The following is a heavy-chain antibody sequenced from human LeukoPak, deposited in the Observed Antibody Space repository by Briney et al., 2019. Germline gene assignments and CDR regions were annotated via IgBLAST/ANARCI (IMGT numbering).Heavy chain of an antibody. CDR3: ARDRRDQFDY. J-gene: IGHJ4*02. CDR2: ISISSSTI. V-gene: IGHV3-48*01. Sequence: GGSLRLSCAASGFTFSSYSMNWVRQAPGKGLEWVSYISISSSTIYYADSVKGRFTISRDNAKNSLYLLMNSLRAEDTAVYYCARDRRDQFDYWGQGTLVTVSS. D-gene: IGHD3-10*01. CDR1: GFTFSSYS.